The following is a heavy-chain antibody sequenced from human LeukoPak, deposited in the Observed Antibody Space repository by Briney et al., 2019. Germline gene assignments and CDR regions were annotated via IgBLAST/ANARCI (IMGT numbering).Heavy chain of an antibody. CDR2: INPTTGDT. J-gene: IGHJ3*02. V-gene: IGHV1-2*06. CDR1: GYSFIGHF. CDR3: ARGLPEPKIFGVSVRVVGADAFDI. D-gene: IGHD3-3*01. Sequence: ASVKVSCKASGYSFIGHFIHWVRQAPGQGLEWLGRINPTTGDTHFAEKFQGRVSLTTDTSINAAYSELSSLKSDDTAVYYCARGLPEPKIFGVSVRVVGADAFDIWGLGSTVTVSS.